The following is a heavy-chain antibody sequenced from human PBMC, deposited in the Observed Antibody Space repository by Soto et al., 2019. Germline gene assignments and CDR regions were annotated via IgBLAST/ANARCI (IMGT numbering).Heavy chain of an antibody. Sequence: GASVKVSCKASGYTFTGYYMHWVRQAPGQGLEWMGWINPNSGGTNYAQRFQGRVTMTRDTSISTAYMELSRLRSDDTAVYYCARDVDEYSGFDYWGQGTLVTVSS. J-gene: IGHJ4*02. V-gene: IGHV1-2*02. D-gene: IGHD4-4*01. CDR2: INPNSGGT. CDR1: GYTFTGYY. CDR3: ARDVDEYSGFDY.